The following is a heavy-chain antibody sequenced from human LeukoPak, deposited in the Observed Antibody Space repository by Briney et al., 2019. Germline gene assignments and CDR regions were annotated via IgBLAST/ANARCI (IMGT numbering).Heavy chain of an antibody. Sequence: PGGSLRLSCATSGFKFDDYGMHWVRQAPRKGLEWVSGISWNGAIMVYADSVKGRFTISRDNAKNSLYLQMNSLRAEDTALYYCAIDISIGGYADGYFYGMDAWGQGTTVTVSS. J-gene: IGHJ6*02. CDR1: GFKFDDYG. CDR2: ISWNGAIM. CDR3: AIDISIGGYADGYFYGMDA. D-gene: IGHD5-12*01. V-gene: IGHV3-9*01.